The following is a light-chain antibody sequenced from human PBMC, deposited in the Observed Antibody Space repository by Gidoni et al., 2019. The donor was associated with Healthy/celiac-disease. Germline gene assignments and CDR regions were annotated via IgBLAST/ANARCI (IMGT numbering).Light chain of an antibody. J-gene: IGKJ3*01. V-gene: IGKV1-39*01. CDR3: QQSYSTPRFT. Sequence: DIQMTQSPSSLSASVGDRVTITCRASQSISSYLNWYQQKPGKAPKLLIYAASSLQSGVPSRFSGRGSGTDFTLTISSLQPEEFATYYCQQSYSTPRFTFGPGTKVDIK. CDR1: QSISSY. CDR2: AAS.